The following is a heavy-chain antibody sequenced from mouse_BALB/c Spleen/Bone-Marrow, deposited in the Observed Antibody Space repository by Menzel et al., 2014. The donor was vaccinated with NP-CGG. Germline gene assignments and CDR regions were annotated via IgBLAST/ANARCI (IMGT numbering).Heavy chain of an antibody. Sequence: VQLKESGGGLVKPGGSLKLSCAASGFTFSSYAMSWVRQTPEKRLEWVASISSGGSTYYPDSVKGRFTISRDNARNILYLQMSSLRSEDTAMYYCARGRDRYDDAMDYWGQGTSVTVSS. V-gene: IGHV5-6-5*01. D-gene: IGHD2-14*01. CDR1: GFTFSSYA. CDR2: ISSGGST. J-gene: IGHJ4*01. CDR3: ARGRDRYDDAMDY.